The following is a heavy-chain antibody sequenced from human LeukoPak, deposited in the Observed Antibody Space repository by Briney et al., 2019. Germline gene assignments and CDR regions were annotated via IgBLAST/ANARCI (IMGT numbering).Heavy chain of an antibody. J-gene: IGHJ4*02. D-gene: IGHD5-24*01. Sequence: PGGSLRLSCAASGFTFSSYGMHWVRQAPGKGLEWVAFIRYDGSNKYYADSVKGRFTISRDNAKNSLYLQMNSLRAEDTAVYYCAKGSQMATIPIRWLYAGDYFDYWGQGTLVTVSS. CDR2: IRYDGSNK. CDR1: GFTFSSYG. CDR3: AKGSQMATIPIRWLYAGDYFDY. V-gene: IGHV3-30*02.